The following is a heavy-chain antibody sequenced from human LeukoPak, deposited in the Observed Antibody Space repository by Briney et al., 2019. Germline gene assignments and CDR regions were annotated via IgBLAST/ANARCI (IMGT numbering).Heavy chain of an antibody. CDR3: ARRYDSSGHFDF. D-gene: IGHD3-22*01. J-gene: IGHJ4*02. Sequence: SVKVSCKASGGTFSSYAISWVRQAPGQGLEWMGRIIPILGIANYAQKFQGRVTITADKSTSTAYMELSSLRSEDTAVYYCARRYDSSGHFDFWGQGTLVTVSS. CDR1: GGTFSSYA. V-gene: IGHV1-69*04. CDR2: IIPILGIA.